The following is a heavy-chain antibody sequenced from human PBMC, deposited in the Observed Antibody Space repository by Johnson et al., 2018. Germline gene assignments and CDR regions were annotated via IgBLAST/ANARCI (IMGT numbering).Heavy chain of an antibody. CDR3: AKGVKVVHYNMDV. D-gene: IGHD2-15*01. J-gene: IGHJ6*02. CDR1: GFIFTSYA. V-gene: IGHV3-23*04. Sequence: EVQLVESGGGLVQPGGSLRLYCAASGFIFTSYAMTWVRQAPGQRLEWVSTISGSGSSTYYAASGKGRFTISRDNSKNTVYLQMNSLGAEDTAVYYCAKGVKVVHYNMDVWGQGTTVTVSS. CDR2: ISGSGSST.